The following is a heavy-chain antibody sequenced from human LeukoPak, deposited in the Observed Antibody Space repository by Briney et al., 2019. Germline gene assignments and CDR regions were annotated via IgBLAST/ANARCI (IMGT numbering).Heavy chain of an antibody. CDR3: AREHDFWSGYYHGNWFDP. J-gene: IGHJ5*02. CDR2: IYYSGST. Sequence: SETLSLTCTVSGGSISSGGYYWSWIRQHPGKGLEWIGYIYYSGSTYYNPSLKSRVTISVDTSKNQFSLKLSSVTAADTAVYYCAREHDFWSGYYHGNWFDPWGQGTLVTVSS. D-gene: IGHD3-3*01. CDR1: GGSISSGGYY. V-gene: IGHV4-31*03.